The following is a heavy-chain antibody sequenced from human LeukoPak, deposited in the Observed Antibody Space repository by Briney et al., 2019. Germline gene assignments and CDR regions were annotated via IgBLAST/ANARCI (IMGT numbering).Heavy chain of an antibody. J-gene: IGHJ4*01. CDR1: GYNFNIYS. V-gene: IGHV1-18*04. Sequence: ASVKVSCKTSGYNFNIYSISWVRQAPGQGLEWLGLISGFSGNTKYAHKLQARLSLTTDTSTNTAYMELRGLRSDDTAVYFCARVGAIALTSFPFDNWGQEPWSPSPQ. CDR3: ARVGAIALTSFPFDN. CDR2: ISGFSGNT. D-gene: IGHD2-21*01.